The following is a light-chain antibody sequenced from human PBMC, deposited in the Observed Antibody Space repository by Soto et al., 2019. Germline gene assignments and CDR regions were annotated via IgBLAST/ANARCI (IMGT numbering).Light chain of an antibody. J-gene: IGKJ1*01. V-gene: IGKV1-39*01. CDR2: GAS. CDR1: QSISTS. Sequence: DIQMTQSPSSLSASVGDRVTITCRTSQSISTSLNWYQQKAGKAPKLLIYGASTLQSGAPLRFSGSGSGTDFTLTISSLQREDFATYYCQESYSFLWGTCGQGTKVDIK. CDR3: QESYSFLWGT.